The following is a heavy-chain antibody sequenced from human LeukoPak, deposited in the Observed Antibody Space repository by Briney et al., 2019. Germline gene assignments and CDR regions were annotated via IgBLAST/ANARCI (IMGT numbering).Heavy chain of an antibody. CDR3: AGLDQDPFWSGYSYFDC. CDR2: IYPGDSDT. D-gene: IGHD3-3*01. V-gene: IGHV5-51*01. CDR1: GYSFTSYW. Sequence: GESLKISCKGSGYSFTSYWIGWVRQMPGKGLEWMGIIYPGDSDTRYSPSFQGQVTISADKSISTAYLQWSSLKASDTAMYYCAGLDQDPFWSGYSYFDCWGQGTLVTVSS. J-gene: IGHJ4*02.